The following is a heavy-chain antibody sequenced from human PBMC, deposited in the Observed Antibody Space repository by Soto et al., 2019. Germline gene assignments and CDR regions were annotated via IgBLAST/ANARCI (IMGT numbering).Heavy chain of an antibody. D-gene: IGHD2-2*01. CDR3: ATLTYCSSASCPNYYYVMDV. CDR1: GFTFTTYS. Sequence: EVQLVESGGGLVMPGGSLRLSCAASGFTFTTYSLTWVRQAPGKGLEWVASIGSSSNYIYYADSVKGRFTISRDNAKNSLFLQMNSLRAVDTAVYYCATLTYCSSASCPNYYYVMDVWGQGTTVTVSS. J-gene: IGHJ6*02. CDR2: IGSSSNYI. V-gene: IGHV3-21*02.